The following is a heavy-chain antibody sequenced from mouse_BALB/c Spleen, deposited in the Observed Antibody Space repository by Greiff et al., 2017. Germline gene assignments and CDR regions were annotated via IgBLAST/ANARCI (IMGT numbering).Heavy chain of an antibody. D-gene: IGHD2-14*01. CDR2: IWSGGST. Sequence: VMLVESGPGLVQPSQSLSITCTVSGFSLTSYGVHWVRQSPGKGLEWLGVIWSGGSTDYNAAFISRLSISKDNSKSQVFFKMNSLQANDTAIYYCAREPPAYYRSYAMDYWGQGTSVTVSS. V-gene: IGHV2-2*02. J-gene: IGHJ4*01. CDR3: AREPPAYYRSYAMDY. CDR1: GFSLTSYG.